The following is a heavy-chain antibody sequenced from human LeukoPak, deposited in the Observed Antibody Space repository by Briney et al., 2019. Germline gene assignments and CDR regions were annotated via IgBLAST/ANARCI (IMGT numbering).Heavy chain of an antibody. Sequence: GGSLRLSCAASGFTFNIYGMHWVRQAPGKGPEWVAVIWYDGNKKHYADSVKGRFTVSRDNSKNTVYLQMNSLRAEDTAVYYCARVLDYYDSSGYHYYYGMDVWGQGTTVTVSS. J-gene: IGHJ6*02. D-gene: IGHD3-22*01. CDR2: IWYDGNKK. CDR1: GFTFNIYG. V-gene: IGHV3-33*01. CDR3: ARVLDYYDSSGYHYYYGMDV.